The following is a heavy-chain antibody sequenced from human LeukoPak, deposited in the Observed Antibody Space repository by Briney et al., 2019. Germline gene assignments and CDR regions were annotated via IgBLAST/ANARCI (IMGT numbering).Heavy chain of an antibody. J-gene: IGHJ6*02. Sequence: SETLSLTCTVSGGSISSSSYYWGWVRQPPGKGLEWIGCIYYSGSTYYNPRLKSQVTISVDTSKNQFSLMLSFVTAADTAVYYCARQGYGAYSGVYYGMDVWGQGTTVTVSS. V-gene: IGHV4-39*01. CDR3: ARQGYGAYSGVYYGMDV. CDR2: IYYSGST. D-gene: IGHD4-17*01. CDR1: GGSISSSSYY.